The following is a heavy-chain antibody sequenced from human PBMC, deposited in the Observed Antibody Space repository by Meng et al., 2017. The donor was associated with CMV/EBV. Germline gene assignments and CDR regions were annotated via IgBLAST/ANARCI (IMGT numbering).Heavy chain of an antibody. Sequence: TSSSSYYWGWIRQPPGKGLEWIGSIYYSGSTYYNPSLKSRVTISVDTSKNQFSLKLSSVTAADTAVYYCARVVLRFLEWSPGWFDPWGQGTLVTVSS. CDR1: TSSSSYY. CDR2: IYYSGST. J-gene: IGHJ5*02. CDR3: ARVVLRFLEWSPGWFDP. V-gene: IGHV4-39*07. D-gene: IGHD3-3*01.